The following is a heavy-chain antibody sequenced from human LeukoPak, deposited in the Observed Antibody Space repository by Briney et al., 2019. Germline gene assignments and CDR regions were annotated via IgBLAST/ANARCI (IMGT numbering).Heavy chain of an antibody. V-gene: IGHV1-2*02. CDR1: GYTFTGYY. CDR3: ARASGNYYVMDV. CDR2: VNPNNGAT. J-gene: IGHJ6*02. Sequence: AAVEVSCKASGYTFTGYYFHWVRQAPGQGLEWMGWVNPNNGATNYAQKFQGRVTMTRGTSISTAYMELSRLGSDDTGVYYCARASGNYYVMDVWGQGTTVSVSS.